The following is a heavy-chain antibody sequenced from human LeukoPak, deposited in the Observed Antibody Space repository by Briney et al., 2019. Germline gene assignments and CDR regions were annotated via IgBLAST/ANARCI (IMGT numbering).Heavy chain of an antibody. D-gene: IGHD3-22*01. Sequence: SETLPLTCTVSGGSISSYYWSWIRQPPGKGLEWIGYIYYSGSTNYNPSLKSRVTISVDTSKNQFSLKLNSVTAADTAVYYCAREGYYYAGSGYYYLDYWGQGTLVTVSS. CDR3: AREGYYYAGSGYYYLDY. J-gene: IGHJ4*02. CDR1: GGSISSYY. CDR2: IYYSGST. V-gene: IGHV4-59*01.